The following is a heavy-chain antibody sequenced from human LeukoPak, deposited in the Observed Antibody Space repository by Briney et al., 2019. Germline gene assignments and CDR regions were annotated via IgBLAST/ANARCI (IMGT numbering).Heavy chain of an antibody. J-gene: IGHJ4*02. CDR2: IYYSGST. D-gene: IGHD6-13*01. CDR3: ARASSSWIKFDY. V-gene: IGHV4-59*01. CDR1: GGSISSYY. Sequence: PSETLSLTCTVSGGSISSYYWSWIWQPPGKGLEWIGFIYYSGSTNYNPSLKSRVTISVDTSKNQFSLKLSSVTAADTAVYYCARASSSWIKFDYWGQGTLVTVSS.